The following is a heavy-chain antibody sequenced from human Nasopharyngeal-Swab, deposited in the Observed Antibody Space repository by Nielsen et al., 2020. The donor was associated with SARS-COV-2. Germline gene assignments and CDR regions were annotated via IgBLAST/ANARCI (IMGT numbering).Heavy chain of an antibody. D-gene: IGHD3-22*01. J-gene: IGHJ3*02. CDR3: AKDTYYDSSGYFLFGCAFDI. Sequence: GGSLRLSCAASGFTFSSYAMSWVRQAPGKGLEWVSAISGSGGSTYYADSVKGRFTISRDNSKNTLDLQMNSLRAEDTAVYYCAKDTYYDSSGYFLFGCAFDIWGQGTMVTVSS. CDR2: ISGSGGST. CDR1: GFTFSSYA. V-gene: IGHV3-23*01.